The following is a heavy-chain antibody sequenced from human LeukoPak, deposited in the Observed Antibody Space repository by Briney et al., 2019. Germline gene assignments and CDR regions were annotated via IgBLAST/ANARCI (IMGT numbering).Heavy chain of an antibody. V-gene: IGHV3-23*01. CDR3: ARWMSGSNWGFDH. CDR1: GFTFSSYG. D-gene: IGHD5-24*01. Sequence: GGSLRLSCAASGFTFSSYGMSWVRQAPGKGLEWVSAISGSGGSTYYADSVKGRFTISRDNSKNTLYLQMNSLRADDTALYYCARWMSGSNWGFDHWGQGTLVTVSS. CDR2: ISGSGGST. J-gene: IGHJ4*02.